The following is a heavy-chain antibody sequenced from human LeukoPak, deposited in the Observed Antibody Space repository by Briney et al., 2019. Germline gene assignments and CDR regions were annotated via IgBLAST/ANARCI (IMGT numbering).Heavy chain of an antibody. Sequence: SETLSLTCTVSGGSISSSSYYWGWIRQPPGKGLEWIGEINHSGSTNYNPSLKSRVTISVDTSKNQFSLKLSSVTAADTAVYYCARGRQTYYYDSSGYYRHLGYFQHWGQGTLVTVSS. CDR3: ARGRQTYYYDSSGYYRHLGYFQH. V-gene: IGHV4-39*07. CDR1: GGSISSSSYY. CDR2: INHSGST. J-gene: IGHJ1*01. D-gene: IGHD3-22*01.